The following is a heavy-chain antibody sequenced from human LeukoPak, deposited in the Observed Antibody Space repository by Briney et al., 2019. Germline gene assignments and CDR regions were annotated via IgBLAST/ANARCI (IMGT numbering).Heavy chain of an antibody. V-gene: IGHV1-2*02. D-gene: IGHD3-9*01. CDR1: GYTFTGYY. CDR3: ARDNSYYDILTGYYTRSFDC. Sequence: ASVKVSCKASGYTFTGYYMHWVRQAPGQGLEWMGWINPNSGGTNYAQKFQGRVTMTRDTSISTAYMELSRLRSDDTAVYYCARDNSYYDILTGYYTRSFDCWGQGTLVTVSS. J-gene: IGHJ4*02. CDR2: INPNSGGT.